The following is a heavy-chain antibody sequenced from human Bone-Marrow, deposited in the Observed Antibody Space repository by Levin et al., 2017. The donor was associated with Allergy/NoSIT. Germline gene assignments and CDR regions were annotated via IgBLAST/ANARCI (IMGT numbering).Heavy chain of an antibody. Sequence: GLEWMGYINPGNGDTKFSQKFQGRVTLTTDTSISTAYMDLRRLRSDDTAIYYCAREAVLAGRSDFYYGMDVWGHGTTVTVAS. CDR3: AREAVLAGRSDFYYGMDV. V-gene: IGHV1-2*02. J-gene: IGHJ6*02. CDR2: INPGNGDT. D-gene: IGHD3-3*02.